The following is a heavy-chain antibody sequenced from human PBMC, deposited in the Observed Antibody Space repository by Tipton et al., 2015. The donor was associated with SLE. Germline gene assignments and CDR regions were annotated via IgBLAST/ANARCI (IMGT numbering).Heavy chain of an antibody. CDR1: GGSLSSHY. J-gene: IGHJ3*01. D-gene: IGHD2-15*01. Sequence: TLSLTCTVSGGSLSSHYWSWIRQPPGKGLEWIGYINYSGTTNHNPSLKSRVNLSIDMSRNQFSLKLISVTAADTAVYYCARHFGWSFDVWGQGTMVTVSS. CDR2: INYSGTT. V-gene: IGHV4-59*08. CDR3: ARHFGWSFDV.